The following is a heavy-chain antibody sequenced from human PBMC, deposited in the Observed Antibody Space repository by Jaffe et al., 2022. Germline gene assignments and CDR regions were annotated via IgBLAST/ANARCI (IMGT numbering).Heavy chain of an antibody. Sequence: QVQLVQSGAEVRKPGDSVKVSCKASGYTFTGYYMHWVRQAPGQGLEWMGRINPNTDITDYAQKLQGRVTLTTDTSINTAYMELIGLTSDDTAVYYCARVSVLSRLLIMSDAFDIWGQGTVVTVSS. J-gene: IGHJ3*02. D-gene: IGHD3-16*01. CDR1: GYTFTGYY. V-gene: IGHV1-2*06. CDR3: ARVSVLSRLLIMSDAFDI. CDR2: INPNTDIT.